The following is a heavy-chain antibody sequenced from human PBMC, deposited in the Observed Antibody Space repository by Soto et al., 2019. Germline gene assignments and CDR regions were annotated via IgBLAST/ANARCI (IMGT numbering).Heavy chain of an antibody. Sequence: ETLSLTCTVSVGSINNYYWSWIRQPPGKGLEWIGYIYYSGSTNYNPSLKSRVTISVDTSKNQFSLKLSSVTAADTAVYYCARDGDGYNYWGQGTLVTVSS. CDR1: VGSINNYY. J-gene: IGHJ4*02. CDR2: IYYSGST. CDR3: ARDGDGYNY. V-gene: IGHV4-59*01. D-gene: IGHD5-12*01.